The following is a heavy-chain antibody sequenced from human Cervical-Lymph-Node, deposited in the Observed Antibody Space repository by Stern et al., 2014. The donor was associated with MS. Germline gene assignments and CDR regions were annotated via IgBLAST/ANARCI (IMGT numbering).Heavy chain of an antibody. J-gene: IGHJ3*02. CDR2: FAQCVTP. CDR3: ARSSTVTPNAFDI. D-gene: IGHD4-17*01. Sequence: QLQLQESGSGLVKPSQTLSLTCAVSGGSISSGGYSWSWIRQPPGKGLAWIGYFAQCVTPYYTPSRKTRATISVHRSKTHFSLKLSSVTAADTAVYYCARSSTVTPNAFDIWGQGTMVTVSS. CDR1: GGSISSGGYS. V-gene: IGHV4-30-2*01.